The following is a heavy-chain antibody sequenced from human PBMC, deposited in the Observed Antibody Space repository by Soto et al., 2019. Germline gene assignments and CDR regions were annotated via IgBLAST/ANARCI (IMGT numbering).Heavy chain of an antibody. J-gene: IGHJ4*02. CDR3: ARDTAERPIDY. CDR2: IYSGGRA. Sequence: EVQLVESGGGWVQPGKSLRLSCAASGFIVSAYSMTWVRQAPGKGLEWVSLIYSGGRAFYADSVKGRFTISRDNSKNLVHLQMNSLRVDDTAVYYCARDTAERPIDYWGQGTVVTVSS. CDR1: GFIVSAYS. V-gene: IGHV3-66*01. D-gene: IGHD1-1*01.